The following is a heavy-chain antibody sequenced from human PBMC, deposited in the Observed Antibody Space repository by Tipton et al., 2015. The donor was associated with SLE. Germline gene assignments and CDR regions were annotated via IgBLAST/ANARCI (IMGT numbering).Heavy chain of an antibody. CDR1: GFIFSGYS. CDR3: ARDSFGDGMDV. D-gene: IGHD3-16*01. Sequence: SLRLSCAASGFIFSGYSMNWVRQTPGKGLEWVSFISGSGGSTYYGDSVKGRFTISRDNAKNMLYLQMNSLRAEDTAVYYCARDSFGDGMDVWGQGTTVTVSS. CDR2: ISGSGGST. J-gene: IGHJ6*02. V-gene: IGHV3-21*04.